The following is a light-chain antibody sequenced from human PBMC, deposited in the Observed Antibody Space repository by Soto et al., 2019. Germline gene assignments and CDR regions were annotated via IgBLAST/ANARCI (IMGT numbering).Light chain of an antibody. CDR3: QQINSYPVT. CDR1: QGISSY. Sequence: DIQLTQSPAFLSASVGDKVTITCRASQGISSYLAWYQQKPGKAPNLLFYSATTLQSGVPSRFSGSGSGTELTLTITSLQPEDFATYFCQQINSYPVTFGGGTKVEIK. CDR2: SAT. J-gene: IGKJ4*01. V-gene: IGKV1-9*01.